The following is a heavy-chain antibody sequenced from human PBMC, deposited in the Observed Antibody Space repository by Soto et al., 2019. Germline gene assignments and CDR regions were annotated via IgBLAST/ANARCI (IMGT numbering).Heavy chain of an antibody. CDR1: GGSITSYY. CDR3: ARTYDSNGYANEFDS. CDR2: IYDNGIT. V-gene: IGHV4-59*12. Sequence: QVVLQESGPGLVKPSETLSLTCSVSGGSITSYYWSWVRQPPGKGLEWIGYIYDNGITSQNPSLKSRVTMSADTSQNQFSLKLTSVTGADTAVYYCARTYDSNGYANEFDSWGQGILVTVTS. D-gene: IGHD3-22*01. J-gene: IGHJ4*02.